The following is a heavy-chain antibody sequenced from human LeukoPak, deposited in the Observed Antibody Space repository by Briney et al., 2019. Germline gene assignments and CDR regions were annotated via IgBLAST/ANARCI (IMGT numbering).Heavy chain of an antibody. CDR2: LGGSGATT. J-gene: IGHJ3*02. Sequence: GGSLRLSCAASGFTFSTYSMSWGRQAPGKGLEWVSILGGSGATTYYADSVKGRFTISRDNSKNMLYLQMNNLRAEDTAVYYCAKERLTTTAFDIWGQGTMVTVSS. D-gene: IGHD4-11*01. CDR3: AKERLTTTAFDI. CDR1: GFTFSTYS. V-gene: IGHV3-23*01.